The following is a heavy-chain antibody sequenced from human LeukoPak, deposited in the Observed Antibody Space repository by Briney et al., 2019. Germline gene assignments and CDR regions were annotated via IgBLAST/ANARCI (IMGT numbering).Heavy chain of an antibody. CDR2: INHSGST. Sequence: SETLSLTCTVSGGPISSYYWSWIRQPPGKGLEWTGEINHSGSTNYNPSLKSRVTISVDTSKNQFSLKLSSVTAADTAVYYCARPGGGSYYGAFDIWGQGTMVTVSS. CDR3: ARPGGGSYYGAFDI. CDR1: GGPISSYY. D-gene: IGHD1-26*01. J-gene: IGHJ3*02. V-gene: IGHV4-34*01.